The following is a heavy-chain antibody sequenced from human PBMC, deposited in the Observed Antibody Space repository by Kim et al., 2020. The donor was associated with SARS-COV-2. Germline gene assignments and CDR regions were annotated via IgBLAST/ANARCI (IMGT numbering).Heavy chain of an antibody. V-gene: IGHV4-39*01. J-gene: IGHJ4*02. D-gene: IGHD2-2*01. CDR1: GGSISSSSYY. Sequence: SETLSLTCTVSGGSISSSSYYWGWIRQPPGKGLEWIGSIYYSGSTYYNPSLKSRVTISVDTSKNQFSLKLSSVTAADTAVYYCARLHNHGYCSSTSCSNWGQGTLVTVSS. CDR2: IYYSGST. CDR3: ARLHNHGYCSSTSCSN.